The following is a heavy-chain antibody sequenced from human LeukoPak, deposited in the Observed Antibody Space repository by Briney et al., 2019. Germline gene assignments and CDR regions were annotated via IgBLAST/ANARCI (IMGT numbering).Heavy chain of an antibody. J-gene: IGHJ4*02. D-gene: IGHD3-3*01. Sequence: SETLSLTCAVYGGSFSGYYWSWIRQPPGKGLEWIGEINHSGSTNYNPSLKSRVTISVDTSKNQFSLKLSSVTAADTAVYYCARGPAIFGVVIIKPLDYWGQGTLVTVSS. V-gene: IGHV4-34*01. CDR1: GGSFSGYY. CDR3: ARGPAIFGVVIIKPLDY. CDR2: INHSGST.